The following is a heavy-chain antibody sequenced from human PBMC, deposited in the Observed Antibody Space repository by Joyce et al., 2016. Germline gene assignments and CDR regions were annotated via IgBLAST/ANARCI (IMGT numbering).Heavy chain of an antibody. CDR1: GFTFSTSS. CDR3: ARGGIVYDYSMDL. Sequence: DVQLVESGGGLVKPGGSLRISCAASGFTFSTSSMSWFRRAPGKGWECVSAISSDSTYIFDADSVKGRFTVSRDNAKNALYLQMNSLRAEDTAVFFCARGGIVYDYSMDLWGQGTTVTVSS. J-gene: IGHJ6*02. CDR2: ISSDSTYI. V-gene: IGHV3-21*02. D-gene: IGHD3-22*01.